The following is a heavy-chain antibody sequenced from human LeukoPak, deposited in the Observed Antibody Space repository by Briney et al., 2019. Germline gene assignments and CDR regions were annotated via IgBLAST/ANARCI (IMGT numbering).Heavy chain of an antibody. CDR2: IYHSGST. CDR3: ARADYGSGSYYKRRFNWFDP. J-gene: IGHJ5*02. Sequence: SQTLSLTCAVSGGSISSGGYSWSWIRQPPGKGLEWIGYIYHSGSTYYNPSLKSRVTISVDRSKNRFSLKLSSVTAADTAVYYCARADYGSGSYYKRRFNWFDPWGQGTLVTVSS. V-gene: IGHV4-30-2*01. CDR1: GGSISSGGYS. D-gene: IGHD3-10*01.